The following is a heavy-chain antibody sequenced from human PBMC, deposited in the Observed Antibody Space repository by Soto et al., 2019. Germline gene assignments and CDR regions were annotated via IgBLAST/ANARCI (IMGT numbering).Heavy chain of an antibody. CDR1: GGSISSYY. CDR3: ARLYYDFWSGYSGDAFDI. CDR2: IYYSGST. J-gene: IGHJ3*02. D-gene: IGHD3-3*01. V-gene: IGHV4-59*01. Sequence: SETLSLTCTVSGGSISSYYWSWIRQPPGKGLEWIGYIYYSGSTNYNPSLKSRVTISVDTSRNQFSLKLSSVTAADTAVYYCARLYYDFWSGYSGDAFDIWGQGTMVTVSS.